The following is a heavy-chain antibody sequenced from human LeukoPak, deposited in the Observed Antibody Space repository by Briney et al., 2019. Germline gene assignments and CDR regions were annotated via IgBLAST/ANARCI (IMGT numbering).Heavy chain of an antibody. CDR3: ARVPRIAVAGPYYFDY. V-gene: IGHV4-34*01. CDR2: INHSGST. CDR1: GGSFSGYY. Sequence: SETLSLTCAVYGGSFSGYYWSWIRQPPGKGLEWIGEINHSGSTNYNPSLKSRVTTSVDTSKNQFSLKLSSVTAADTAVYYCARVPRIAVAGPYYFDYWGQGTLVTVSS. D-gene: IGHD6-19*01. J-gene: IGHJ4*02.